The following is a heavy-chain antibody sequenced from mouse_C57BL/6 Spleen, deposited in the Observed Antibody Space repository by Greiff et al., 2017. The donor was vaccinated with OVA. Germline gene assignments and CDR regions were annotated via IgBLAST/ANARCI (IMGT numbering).Heavy chain of an antibody. Sequence: LVESGAELVRPGASVKLSCKASGYTFTDYYINWVKQRPGQGLEWIARIYPGSGNTSYNEKFKGKATLTAEKSSSTAYMQLSSLTSEDSAVYFCARNYGSSSAMDYWGQGTSVTVSS. J-gene: IGHJ4*01. CDR3: ARNYGSSSAMDY. D-gene: IGHD1-1*01. CDR1: GYTFTDYY. V-gene: IGHV1-76*01. CDR2: IYPGSGNT.